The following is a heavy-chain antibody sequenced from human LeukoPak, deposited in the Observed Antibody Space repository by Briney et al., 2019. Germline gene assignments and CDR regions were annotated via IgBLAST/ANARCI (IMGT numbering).Heavy chain of an antibody. Sequence: KPSETLSLTCIVSGGSISSYYWSWIRQPPGKGLEWIGYIYYSGSTNYNPSLKSRVTISVDTSKNQFSLKLSSVTAADSAFYYCAREYSSSSGKALDYWGQGTLVTVSS. CDR3: AREYSSSSGKALDY. CDR2: IYYSGST. CDR1: GGSISSYY. V-gene: IGHV4-59*12. D-gene: IGHD6-6*01. J-gene: IGHJ4*02.